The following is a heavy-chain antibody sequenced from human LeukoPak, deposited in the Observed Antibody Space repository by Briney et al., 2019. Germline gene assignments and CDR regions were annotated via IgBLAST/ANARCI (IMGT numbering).Heavy chain of an antibody. V-gene: IGHV1-69*13. D-gene: IGHD6-19*01. CDR1: GGTFSSYA. CDR3: ARVQWLVDAFDI. CDR2: IIPIFGTA. J-gene: IGHJ3*02. Sequence: ASVKVYCKASGGTFSSYAISWVRQAPGQGLEWMGGIIPIFGTANYAQKFQGRVTITADESTSTAYMELSSLRSEDTAVYYCARVQWLVDAFDIWGQGTMVTVSS.